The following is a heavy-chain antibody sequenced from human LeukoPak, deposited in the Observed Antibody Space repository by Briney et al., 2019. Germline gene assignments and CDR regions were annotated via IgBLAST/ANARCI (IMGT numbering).Heavy chain of an antibody. J-gene: IGHJ4*02. D-gene: IGHD4-11*01. CDR2: IKEDGTAK. CDR1: GFTFSAYW. Sequence: PGGSLRLSCAASGFTFSAYWMHWVRQAPGKGLEWVDNIKEDGTAKYYVGSVKGRFTISRDNAKNSVYLQMNSLRAEDTAVYYCARAYMADWGQGALVTVSS. V-gene: IGHV3-7*03. CDR3: ARAYMAD.